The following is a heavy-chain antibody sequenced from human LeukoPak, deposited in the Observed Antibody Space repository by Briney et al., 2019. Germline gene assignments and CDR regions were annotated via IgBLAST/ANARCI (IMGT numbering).Heavy chain of an antibody. V-gene: IGHV3-21*01. Sequence: GKGLEWLASISSSSSYIYYADSVKGRFTISRDNAKNSLYLQMNSLRAGDTAVYYCAGRTGIAAEDYWGQGTLVTVSS. D-gene: IGHD6-13*01. J-gene: IGHJ4*02. CDR2: ISSSSSYI. CDR3: AGRTGIAAEDY.